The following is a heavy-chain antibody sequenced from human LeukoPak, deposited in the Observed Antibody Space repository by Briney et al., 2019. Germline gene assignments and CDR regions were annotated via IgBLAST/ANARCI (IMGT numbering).Heavy chain of an antibody. V-gene: IGHV3-23*01. Sequence: GGSLRLSCAGSGFTFTSYSMNWVRQAPGKGLEWVSTISGGGGSTYYADSVKGRFTISRDNAKNSLYLQMNSLRAEDTAVYYCARLGVGNYFDYWGQGTLVTVSS. CDR2: ISGGGGST. CDR3: ARLGVGNYFDY. J-gene: IGHJ4*02. D-gene: IGHD3-3*01. CDR1: GFTFTSYS.